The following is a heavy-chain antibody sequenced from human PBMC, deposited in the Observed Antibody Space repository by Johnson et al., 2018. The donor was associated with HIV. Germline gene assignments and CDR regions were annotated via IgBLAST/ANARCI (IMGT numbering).Heavy chain of an antibody. CDR3: ARDDRPDGFDI. CDR2: INSGGDT. D-gene: IGHD1-14*01. CDR1: GFTFDDYA. J-gene: IGHJ3*02. Sequence: QMLLVESGGGVVQPGRSLRLSCAASGFTFDDYAMHWVRQVPGEGLEWVSGINSGGDTYYADSVKGRFTISRDRSKNTVSLQMNSLRVEDTAVYYCARDDRPDGFDIWGQGTMVTVSS. V-gene: IGHV3-NL1*01.